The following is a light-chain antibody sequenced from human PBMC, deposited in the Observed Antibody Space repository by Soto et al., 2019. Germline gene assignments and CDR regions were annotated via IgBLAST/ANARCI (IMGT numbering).Light chain of an antibody. CDR1: QSISSW. CDR2: DGS. J-gene: IGKJ1*01. CDR3: QQYNSYSPT. V-gene: IGKV1-5*01. Sequence: DIQMTQSPSTLSASVGDRVTITCRASQSISSWLAWYQQKPGKARKRLIYDGSSLGSGVPSRFSGSGSGTEFTLTISSLQPEDFATYYCQQYNSYSPTFGQGTKGDIK.